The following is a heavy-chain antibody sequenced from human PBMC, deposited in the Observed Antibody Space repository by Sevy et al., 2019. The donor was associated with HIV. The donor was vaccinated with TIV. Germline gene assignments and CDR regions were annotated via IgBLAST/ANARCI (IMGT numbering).Heavy chain of an antibody. J-gene: IGHJ6*02. CDR1: GGSIISGDYY. D-gene: IGHD4-17*01. CDR3: ARDEGDYGDKSYYYGMDV. V-gene: IGHV4-30-4*01. CDR2: IHYTGST. Sequence: SETLSLTCSVSGGSIISGDYYLSWVRQPPGRGLEWIGYIHYTGSTDYNPSLESRVTISVDTSKNQFSLKLTSVTAADTAVYCCARDEGDYGDKSYYYGMDVWGRGTTVTVSS.